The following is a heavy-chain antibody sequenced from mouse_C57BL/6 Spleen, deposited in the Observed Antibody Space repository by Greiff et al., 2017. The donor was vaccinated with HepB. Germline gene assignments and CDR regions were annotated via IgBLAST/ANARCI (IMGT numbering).Heavy chain of an antibody. V-gene: IGHV1-15*01. D-gene: IGHD1-1*01. CDR3: TRMYGSSYLYYCDY. J-gene: IGHJ2*01. CDR2: IDPETGGT. Sequence: QVQLQQSGAELVRPGASVTLSCKASGYTFTDYEMHWVKQTPVHGLEWIGAIDPETGGTAYNQKFKGKAILTADKSSSTAYMELRSLTSEDSAVYYCTRMYGSSYLYYCDYWGQGTTLTVSS. CDR1: GYTFTDYE.